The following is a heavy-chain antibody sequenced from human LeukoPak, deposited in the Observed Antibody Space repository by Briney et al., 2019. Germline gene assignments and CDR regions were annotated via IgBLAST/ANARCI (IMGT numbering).Heavy chain of an antibody. V-gene: IGHV3-49*03. CDR1: GFTFGDHS. J-gene: IGHJ4*02. D-gene: IGHD3-9*01. CDR2: IRSKAYGGTA. Sequence: PGGSLRLSCTASGFTFGDHSVSRFRQAPGKGLEWVGFIRSKAYGGTAEYAASVKGRFTISRDDSKSVAYPQMDSLKTEDTAVYYCTREIRYFDWFQADYWGQGTLVTVSS. CDR3: TREIRYFDWFQADY.